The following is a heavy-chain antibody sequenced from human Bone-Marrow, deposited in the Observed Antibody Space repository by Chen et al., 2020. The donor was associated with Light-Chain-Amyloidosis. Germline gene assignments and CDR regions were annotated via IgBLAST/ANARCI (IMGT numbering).Heavy chain of an antibody. Sequence: QVQLVQSGAEVKKPGASVKVSCKASGYTFTGYYLYWVRQAPGQGLELMGWINPNSGDTNYAQKFQGRVTMTRDTSITTAYMELYRLTSGDTAVYYCARTRIYTAYDAFDYWGQGTLVTVSS. CDR2: INPNSGDT. D-gene: IGHD5-12*01. CDR1: GYTFTGYY. J-gene: IGHJ4*02. CDR3: ARTRIYTAYDAFDY. V-gene: IGHV1-2*02.